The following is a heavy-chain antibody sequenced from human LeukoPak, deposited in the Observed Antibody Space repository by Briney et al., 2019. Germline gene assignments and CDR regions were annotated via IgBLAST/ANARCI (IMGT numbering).Heavy chain of an antibody. D-gene: IGHD1-26*01. Sequence: GGSLRLSCAASGFTFSSYRMSWVRQAPGKGLEWVSSISASSNNIYYADSVKGRFTVSRDNAKNSLYLQINSLRDEDTALYYCARLAAANTDYWGQGTLVTVSS. J-gene: IGHJ4*02. CDR2: ISASSNNI. CDR3: ARLAAANTDY. CDR1: GFTFSSYR. V-gene: IGHV3-48*02.